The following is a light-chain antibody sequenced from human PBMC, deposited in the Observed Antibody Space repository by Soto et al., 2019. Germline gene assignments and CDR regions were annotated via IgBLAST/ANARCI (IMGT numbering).Light chain of an antibody. CDR2: GAS. CDR3: QQYYDWPRT. CDR1: QSVSSSY. Sequence: EIVLTQSPGTLSLSPGERATLSCRASQSVSSSYLAWYQQKPGQAPGLLIYGASSRATGIPDRFSGSGSGTEFTLTISSLQSEDFAVYYCQQYYDWPRTFGQGTKVDI. V-gene: IGKV3-20*01. J-gene: IGKJ1*01.